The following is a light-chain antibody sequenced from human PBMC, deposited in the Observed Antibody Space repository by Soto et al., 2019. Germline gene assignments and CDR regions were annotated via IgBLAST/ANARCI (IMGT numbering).Light chain of an antibody. CDR2: GAS. J-gene: IGKJ2*01. Sequence: EIVLTQSPGTLSLSPGERATLSCRASQTVSSRYLAWYQQKPGQAPRLLMYGASNRATGIPDRFSGSGSGTDFTLTISRREPEDFAVDFCQQYGRSPPFAFGQGTKVEIK. V-gene: IGKV3-20*01. CDR1: QTVSSRY. CDR3: QQYGRSPPFA.